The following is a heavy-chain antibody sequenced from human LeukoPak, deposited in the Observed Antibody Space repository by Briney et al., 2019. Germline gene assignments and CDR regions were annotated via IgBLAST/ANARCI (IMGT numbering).Heavy chain of an antibody. J-gene: IGHJ5*02. Sequence: GESLKISCEASGHSFTNHWIGWVRQMPGKGLEWMGIINLGDSDTKYSPSFQGQVTISLDKSVSTVYLQWRSLKASDTAMYYCARRRYSGSPNWFDPWGQGTLVTVSS. D-gene: IGHD1-26*01. V-gene: IGHV5-51*01. CDR1: GHSFTNHW. CDR2: INLGDSDT. CDR3: ARRRYSGSPNWFDP.